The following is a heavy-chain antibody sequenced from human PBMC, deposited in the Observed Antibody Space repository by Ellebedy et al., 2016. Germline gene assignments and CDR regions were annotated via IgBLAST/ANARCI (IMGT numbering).Heavy chain of an antibody. CDR2: TYYRSKWYN. Sequence: SQTLSLTCXISGDSVSINSAAWNWIRQSPSRGLEWLGRTYYRSKWYNDYAVSVKSRITINPDTSKNQFSLQLNSVTPEDTAVYYCARAPLVRRYYYYGMDVWGQGTTVTVSS. J-gene: IGHJ6*02. CDR3: ARAPLVRRYYYYGMDV. V-gene: IGHV6-1*01. CDR1: GDSVSINSAA.